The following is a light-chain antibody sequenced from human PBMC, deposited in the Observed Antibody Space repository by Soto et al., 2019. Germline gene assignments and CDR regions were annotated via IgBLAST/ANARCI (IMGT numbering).Light chain of an antibody. Sequence: QSVLTQPASVSGSPGQSITISCTGTSSDVGVSNFVSWYQQYPGKAPKLIIYEVSNRPSGVSTRFSGSKSGNTASLTISGLQAEDEADYYCNSYTTSTTWVGVFGGGTKLTVL. J-gene: IGLJ3*02. CDR1: SSDVGVSNF. CDR2: EVS. V-gene: IGLV2-14*01. CDR3: NSYTTSTTWVGV.